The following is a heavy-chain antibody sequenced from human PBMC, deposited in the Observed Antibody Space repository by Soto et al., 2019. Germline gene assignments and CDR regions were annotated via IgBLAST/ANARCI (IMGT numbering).Heavy chain of an antibody. D-gene: IGHD3-22*01. V-gene: IGHV5-10-1*01. Sequence: GESLKISCKGSGYSFTSYWIGWVRQMPGKGLEWMGRIDPSDSYTNYSPSFQGHVTISADKSISTAYLQWSSLKASDTAMYYCARPNYYDSSGYYGPMGYWGQGTLVTVSS. J-gene: IGHJ4*02. CDR3: ARPNYYDSSGYYGPMGY. CDR1: GYSFTSYW. CDR2: IDPSDSYT.